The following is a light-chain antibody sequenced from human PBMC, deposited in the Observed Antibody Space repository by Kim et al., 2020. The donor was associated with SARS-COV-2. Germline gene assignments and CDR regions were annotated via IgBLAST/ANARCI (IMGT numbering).Light chain of an antibody. CDR1: NRDIGGYNY. CDR2: DVT. CDR3: SSYTSSKTWV. J-gene: IGLJ3*02. Sequence: WFTISCTGSNRDIGGYNYVSWYQQHPGKAPKLIIYDVTKRPSGVSDRFSGSKSGNTASLIISGLQADDEADYYCSSYTSSKTWVFGGGTQLTVL. V-gene: IGLV2-14*03.